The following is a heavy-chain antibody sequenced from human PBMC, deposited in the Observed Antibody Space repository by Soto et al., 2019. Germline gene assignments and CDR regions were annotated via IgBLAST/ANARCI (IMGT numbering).Heavy chain of an antibody. D-gene: IGHD4-17*01. CDR3: AREIIPLTTDWYFDL. J-gene: IGHJ2*01. Sequence: QVQLQESGPGLVKPSQTLSLTCTVSGGSISGGVYYWSWIRQPPGKGLEWIGYIFDSGSTYYNPCLKSRVTISVDTSKNQFSLRLSSLTAADTAVYYCAREIIPLTTDWYFDLWGRGTLVTVSS. CDR2: IFDSGST. V-gene: IGHV4-30-4*01. CDR1: GGSISGGVYY.